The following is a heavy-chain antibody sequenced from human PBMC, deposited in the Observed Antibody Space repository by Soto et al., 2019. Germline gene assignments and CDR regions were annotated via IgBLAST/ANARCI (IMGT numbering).Heavy chain of an antibody. J-gene: IGHJ5*02. CDR2: AVPLFGAP. CDR3: VREQHDPDDASGYYFNRFDP. CDR1: GGTSTNYG. V-gene: IGHV1-69*01. D-gene: IGHD3-22*01. Sequence: QVQLVKSGPEVKKPGSSVRVSCKASGGTSTNYGITWVRQAPGQGLEWRGGAVPLFGAPNYAQKLQGRVTITADESPSGVYIHLSSLRTEDTAVCYCVREQHDPDDASGYYFNRFDPWGQGTPCTV.